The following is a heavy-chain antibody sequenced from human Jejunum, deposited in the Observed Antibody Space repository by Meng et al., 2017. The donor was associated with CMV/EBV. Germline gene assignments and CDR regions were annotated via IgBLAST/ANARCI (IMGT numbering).Heavy chain of an antibody. Sequence: VKLVQAGSELKQPGASMKVSSRPSGYTVTSYASNWVRQAPGQGPDWMGWIDPNTGNPTYDQGFTGRFVFALDTAVSTTYLQINSLRADDTAVYYGARDSPLDGNSLLDYWGQGTLVTVSS. V-gene: IGHV7-4-1*02. CDR2: IDPNTGNP. D-gene: IGHD4-23*01. CDR3: ARDSPLDGNSLLDY. J-gene: IGHJ4*02. CDR1: GYTVTSYA.